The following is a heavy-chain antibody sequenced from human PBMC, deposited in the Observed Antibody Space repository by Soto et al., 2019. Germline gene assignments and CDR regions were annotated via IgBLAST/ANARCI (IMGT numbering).Heavy chain of an antibody. CDR2: IIPIFGTA. CDR1: GGTFSSYA. CDR3: ASDVRSPYYFDY. Sequence: GASVKVSCKASGGTFSSYAISWVRQAPGQGLEWMGGIIPIFGTANYAQKFQGRVTITADKSTSTAYMELSSLRSEDTAVYYCASDVRSPYYFDYWGQGTLVTVSS. J-gene: IGHJ4*02. V-gene: IGHV1-69*06.